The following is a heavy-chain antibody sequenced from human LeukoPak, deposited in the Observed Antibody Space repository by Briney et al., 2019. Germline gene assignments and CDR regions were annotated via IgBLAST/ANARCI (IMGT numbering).Heavy chain of an antibody. J-gene: IGHJ4*02. Sequence: SQTLSLTCAISGDSVSSNSAAWSWIRQSPSRGLEWLGRTYYRSKWYNDYAVSVKSRITINPDTSKNQFSLQLNSVTPEDTAVYYCARAVHYYDSSGYYSAPFDYWGQGTLVTVSS. D-gene: IGHD3-22*01. CDR3: ARAVHYYDSSGYYSAPFDY. V-gene: IGHV6-1*01. CDR1: GDSVSSNSAA. CDR2: TYYRSKWYN.